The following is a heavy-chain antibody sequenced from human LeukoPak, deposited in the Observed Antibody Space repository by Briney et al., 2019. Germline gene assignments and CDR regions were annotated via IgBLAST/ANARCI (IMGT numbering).Heavy chain of an antibody. CDR2: ISSSSSYI. D-gene: IGHD4-17*01. J-gene: IGHJ4*02. CDR3: ARVLGHLRESERDDYGDYYYFDY. CDR1: GFTFSSYS. Sequence: GGSLRLSCAASGFTFSSYSMNWVRQAPGKGLEWVSSISSSSSYIYYADSVKGRFTISRDNAKNSLYLQMNSLRAEDTAVYYCARVLGHLRESERDDYGDYYYFDYWGQGTLVTASS. V-gene: IGHV3-21*01.